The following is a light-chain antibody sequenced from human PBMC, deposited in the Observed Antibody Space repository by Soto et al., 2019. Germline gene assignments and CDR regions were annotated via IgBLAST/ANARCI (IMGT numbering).Light chain of an antibody. J-gene: IGKJ4*01. CDR2: HAS. CDR3: HQYAWSPLT. Sequence: EIVLTQSPGTLSLSPGERATLSCRASQSVGNNYLAWYQQRPGQPPRLLIYHASNRATGIPDRFSGSGSGADFTLTISRLEPEDFAVYYCHQYAWSPLTFGGGTKVDI. CDR1: QSVGNNY. V-gene: IGKV3-20*01.